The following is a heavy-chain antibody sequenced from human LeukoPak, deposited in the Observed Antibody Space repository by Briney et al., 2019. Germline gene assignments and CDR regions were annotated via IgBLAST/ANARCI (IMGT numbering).Heavy chain of an antibody. CDR2: INSDGSST. D-gene: IGHD3-3*01. CDR3: ATNSFWRGYY. V-gene: IGHV3-74*01. Sequence: GGSLRLSCAASGFTFSNYWMHWVRQAPGKGLVWVSRINSDGSSTNYADSVKGRFTISRDNAKNTLYLQMNSLRAEDTAVYYYATNSFWRGYYWGQGTLVTVSS. J-gene: IGHJ4*02. CDR1: GFTFSNYW.